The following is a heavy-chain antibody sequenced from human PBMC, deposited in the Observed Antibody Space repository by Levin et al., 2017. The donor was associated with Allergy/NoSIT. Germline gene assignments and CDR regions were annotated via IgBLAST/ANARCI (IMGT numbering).Heavy chain of an antibody. Sequence: SETLSLTCSVSGDSISRGFYYWSWIRQPAGEGLEWIGRIYVTGSTTYSPSLKSRVTISLDRSKDQVSLKINSVTAAHTAVYYCARDLEGFSGYKPYCYIDVWGEGTTVTVSS. CDR2: IYVTGST. D-gene: IGHD5-12*01. CDR1: GDSISRGFYY. J-gene: IGHJ6*03. CDR3: ARDLEGFSGYKPYCYIDV. V-gene: IGHV4-61*02.